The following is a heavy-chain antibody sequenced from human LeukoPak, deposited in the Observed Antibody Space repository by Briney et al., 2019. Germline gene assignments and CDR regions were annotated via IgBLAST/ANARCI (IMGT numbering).Heavy chain of an antibody. CDR1: GYTFTGYY. CDR3: ARDGNYDYVWGSYRYLPYYYMDV. Sequence: ASVKVSCKASGYTFTGYYMHWVRQAPGQGLEWMGWINPNSGGTNYAQKFQGRVTMTRDTSISTAYMELSRLRSDDTAVYYCARDGNYDYVWGSYRYLPYYYMDVWGKGTTVTVSS. J-gene: IGHJ6*03. V-gene: IGHV1-2*02. D-gene: IGHD3-16*02. CDR2: INPNSGGT.